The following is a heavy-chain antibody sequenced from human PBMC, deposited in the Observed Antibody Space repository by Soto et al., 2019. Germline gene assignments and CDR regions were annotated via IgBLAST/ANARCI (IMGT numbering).Heavy chain of an antibody. V-gene: IGHV4-31*03. CDR2: IYYSGST. CDR3: ACGGDDNWFDP. CDR1: GGSISSGGYY. D-gene: IGHD2-21*02. Sequence: LSLTCTVSGGSISSGGYYWSWIRQHPGKGLEWIGYIYYSGSTYYNPSLKSRVTISVDTSKNQFSLKLSSVTAADTAVYYCACGGDDNWFDPWGQGTLVTVSS. J-gene: IGHJ5*02.